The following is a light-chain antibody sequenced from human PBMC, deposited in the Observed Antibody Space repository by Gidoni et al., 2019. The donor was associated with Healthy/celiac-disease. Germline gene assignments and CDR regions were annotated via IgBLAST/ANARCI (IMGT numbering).Light chain of an antibody. CDR3: CSYAGSYTLYV. V-gene: IGLV2-11*01. J-gene: IGLJ1*01. Sequence: QSALTQPRSVSGSPGQSVTISCTGTSSDVCGYNYVSWYQQHPGKAPTLMIYDVSKRPSGVPDRFSGSKSGNTASLTISGLQAEDEADYYCCSYAGSYTLYVFGTGTKVTVL. CDR2: DVS. CDR1: SSDVCGYNY.